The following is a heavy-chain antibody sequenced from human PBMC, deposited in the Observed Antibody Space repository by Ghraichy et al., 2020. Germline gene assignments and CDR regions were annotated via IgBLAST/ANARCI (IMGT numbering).Heavy chain of an antibody. CDR3: ANLPVVIPASVAY. D-gene: IGHD2-2*01. Sequence: GGSLRLSCGASGFTFSRDWMTWVRQAPGKGLEWVANINPDGSKDYYLDSVKGRFTISRDNANNTLYLQMSSLRAEDTAMYYCANLPVVIPASVAYWGQGTLVTVSS. CDR1: GFTFSRDW. J-gene: IGHJ4*02. V-gene: IGHV3-7*01. CDR2: INPDGSKD.